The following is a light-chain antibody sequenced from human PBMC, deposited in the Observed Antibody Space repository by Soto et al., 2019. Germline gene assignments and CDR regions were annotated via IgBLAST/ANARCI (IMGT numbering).Light chain of an antibody. J-gene: IGLJ2*01. CDR1: NIGIKS. V-gene: IGLV3-21*02. CDR2: DDS. CDR3: QVWDGSSDHVV. Sequence: SSELTQPPSVSVAPGQAARITCGANNIGIKSVHWYQQKPGQAPVVVVYDDSDRPSGIPERISGSNSGNTATLTISRVEAGDEADYFCQVWDGSSDHVVFGGGTKLTVL.